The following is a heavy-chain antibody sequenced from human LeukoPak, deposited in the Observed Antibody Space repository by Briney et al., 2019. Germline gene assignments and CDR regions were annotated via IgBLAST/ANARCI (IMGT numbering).Heavy chain of an antibody. CDR2: INTDGSST. J-gene: IGHJ3*02. D-gene: IGHD6-13*01. Sequence: QSGGSLRLSCAASGFTFSSYSMNWVRQAPGKGLVWVSRINTDGSSTSYADSVKGRFTISRDNAKNTLYLQMNSLRAEDTAVYYCMSSSWNAFDIWGQGTMVTVSS. CDR1: GFTFSSYS. V-gene: IGHV3-74*01. CDR3: MSSSWNAFDI.